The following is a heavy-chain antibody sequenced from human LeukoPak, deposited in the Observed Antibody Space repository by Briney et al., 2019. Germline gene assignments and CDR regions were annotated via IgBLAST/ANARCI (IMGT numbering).Heavy chain of an antibody. V-gene: IGHV1-2*02. CDR3: ARDYASGSYYDY. J-gene: IGHJ4*02. CDR1: GYTFTGDY. D-gene: IGHD3-10*01. CDR2: MNHNSGGT. Sequence: ASVKVSSKASGYTFTGDYLHWVRQAPGQGLEWMGWMNHNSGGTNYAQKFQGRVTMTRDTSISTAYMELSRLRSDDTAVYYCARDYASGSYYDYWGQGSLVTVSS.